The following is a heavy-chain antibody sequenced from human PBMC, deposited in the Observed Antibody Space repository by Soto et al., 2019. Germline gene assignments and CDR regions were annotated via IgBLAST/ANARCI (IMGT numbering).Heavy chain of an antibody. Sequence: SQTLSLTCAISGDSVSSNSVVWNWIRQSPSRGLEWLGRTYYRSQWYYDYAVSVKSRISINPDTSKNQFSLQLNSLTSEDTAVYFCARLVGSNWLYYWGQGTLVTVSS. CDR1: GDSVSSNSVV. V-gene: IGHV6-1*01. CDR2: TYYRSQWYY. D-gene: IGHD6-13*01. J-gene: IGHJ4*01. CDR3: ARLVGSNWLYY.